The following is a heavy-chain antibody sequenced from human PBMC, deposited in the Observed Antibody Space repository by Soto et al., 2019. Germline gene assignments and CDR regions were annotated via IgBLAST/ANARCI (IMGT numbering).Heavy chain of an antibody. Sequence: QLQLQESGPGLVKPSETLYLTCTVSGGSISSSSYYWGWIRQPPGKGLEWIGSIYYSGSTYYNPSLKSRVTISVDTSKNQFSPKLSAVTAADTAVYYCARHPPLTAVTTLSISRTRRGFYFDSWGQGTLVSVSS. CDR2: IYYSGST. CDR1: GGSISSSSYY. V-gene: IGHV4-39*01. CDR3: ARHPPLTAVTTLSISRTRRGFYFDS. J-gene: IGHJ4*02. D-gene: IGHD4-17*01.